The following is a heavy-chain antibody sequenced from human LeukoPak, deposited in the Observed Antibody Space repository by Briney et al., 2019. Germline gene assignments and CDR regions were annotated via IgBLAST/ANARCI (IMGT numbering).Heavy chain of an antibody. Sequence: GGSLRLSCAASGFTFSSYAMSWVRQAPGKGLEWVSAISGSGGSTYYADSVKGRFTISRDNSKNTLYLQMNSLRAEDTAVYYCAKGPVVPAAIPGYNYYYYYYYMDVWGKGTTVTISS. CDR1: GFTFSSYA. CDR2: ISGSGGST. J-gene: IGHJ6*03. V-gene: IGHV3-23*01. D-gene: IGHD2-2*01. CDR3: AKGPVVPAAIPGYNYYYYYYYMDV.